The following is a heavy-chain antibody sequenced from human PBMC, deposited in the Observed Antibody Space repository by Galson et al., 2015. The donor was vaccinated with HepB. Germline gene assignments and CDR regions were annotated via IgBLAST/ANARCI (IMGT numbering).Heavy chain of an antibody. J-gene: IGHJ4*02. Sequence: LSLTCAVYGGSFSGYYWSWIRQPPGKGLEWIGEINHSGSTNYNPSLKSRVTISVDTSKNQFSLKLSSVTAADTAVYYCARGEGALPTYWGQGTLVTVSS. CDR3: ARGEGALPTY. CDR1: GGSFSGYY. V-gene: IGHV4-34*01. CDR2: INHSGST.